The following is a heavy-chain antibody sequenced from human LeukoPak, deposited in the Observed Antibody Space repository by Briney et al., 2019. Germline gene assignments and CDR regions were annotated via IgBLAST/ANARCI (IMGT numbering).Heavy chain of an antibody. V-gene: IGHV3-23*01. CDR2: ISGSGSST. CDR1: GFPFSTFG. D-gene: IGHD5-12*01. Sequence: GGSLRLSCVVSGFPFSTFGMNWVRQAPGKGLEWLSIISGSGSSTFYADSVKGRFTTSRDNAKNSLYLQMNSLRAEDTAFYYCAINGGGDSGYGNFDYWGQGTLVTVSS. CDR3: AINGGGDSGYGNFDY. J-gene: IGHJ4*02.